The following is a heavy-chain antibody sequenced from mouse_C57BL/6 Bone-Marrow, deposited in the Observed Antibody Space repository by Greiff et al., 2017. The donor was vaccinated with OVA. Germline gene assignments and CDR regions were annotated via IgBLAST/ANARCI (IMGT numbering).Heavy chain of an antibody. V-gene: IGHV10-3*01. CDR3: VSNHVYAMDY. J-gene: IGHJ4*01. CDR2: IRSKSSNYAT. CDR1: GFTFNTYA. Sequence: EVQLVESGGGLVQPKGSLKLSCAASGFTFNTYAMHWVRQAPGKGLEWVARIRSKSSNYATYYADSVKDRFTISRDDSQSMLYLQMNNLKTEDTAMYYCVSNHVYAMDYWGQGTSVTVSS.